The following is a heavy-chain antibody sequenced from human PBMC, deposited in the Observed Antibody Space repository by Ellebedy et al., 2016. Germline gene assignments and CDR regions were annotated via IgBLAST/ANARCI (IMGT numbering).Heavy chain of an antibody. CDR1: GDSSSNYY. D-gene: IGHD6-6*01. J-gene: IGHJ4*02. V-gene: IGHV4-59*08. CDR3: ARHPFEYSSSPPDY. Sequence: SETLSLTCTVSGDSSSNYYWTWIRQPPGKGLEWIGYIYYSGSTNYNPSLKSRVTISVDTSKNQFSLKLSSVTAADTAVYYCARHPFEYSSSPPDYWGQGTLVTVSS. CDR2: IYYSGST.